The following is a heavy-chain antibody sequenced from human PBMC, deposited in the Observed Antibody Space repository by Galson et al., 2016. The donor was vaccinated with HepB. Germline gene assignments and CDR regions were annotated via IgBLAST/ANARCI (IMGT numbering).Heavy chain of an antibody. Sequence: QSGAEVTKPGESLKISCKGSGYSFSKSWINWVRQMPGKGLEWMGIIYPGDSDTRYSPSFQGQVTISADKSINTAFLQWSSLKASDTAIYYCARSTSLEAYDYYGMDVWGQGTTVTVSS. D-gene: IGHD5-24*01. CDR3: ARSTSLEAYDYYGMDV. V-gene: IGHV5-51*01. CDR1: GYSFSKSW. CDR2: IYPGDSDT. J-gene: IGHJ6*02.